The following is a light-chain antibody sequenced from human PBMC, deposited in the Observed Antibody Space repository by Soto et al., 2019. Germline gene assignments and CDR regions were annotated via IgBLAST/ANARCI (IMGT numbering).Light chain of an antibody. CDR2: DAS. Sequence: DIPMTQSPSSLSASVGDRVTITCRASQTISTYLNWYQQKPGKAPRLLIYDASSLLSGVPSRFSGSGSGTDFTLTIASLQPEDFSTYYWQQSDSTPYTFGQGTKVEI. CDR1: QTISTY. J-gene: IGKJ2*01. V-gene: IGKV1-39*01. CDR3: QQSDSTPYT.